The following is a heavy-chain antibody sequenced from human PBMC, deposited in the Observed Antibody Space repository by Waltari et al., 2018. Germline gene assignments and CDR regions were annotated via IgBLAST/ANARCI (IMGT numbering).Heavy chain of an antibody. CDR2: ISWDGGST. CDR1: GFTFYDYA. D-gene: IGHD3-10*01. J-gene: IGHJ4*02. V-gene: IGHV3-43D*04. CDR3: AKDGEGPFDY. Sequence: EVQLVESGGVVVQPGGSLRLSFSASGFTFYDYAMHWVRQAPGKGLEWVSLISWDGGSTYYADSVKGRFTISRDNSKNSLYLQMNSLRAEDTALYYCAKDGEGPFDYWGQGTLVTVSS.